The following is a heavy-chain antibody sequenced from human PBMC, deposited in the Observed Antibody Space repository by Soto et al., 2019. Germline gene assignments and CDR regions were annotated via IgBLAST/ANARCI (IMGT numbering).Heavy chain of an antibody. D-gene: IGHD3-16*01. CDR1: GYTFTIYD. CDR3: AWTLSGDNVYF. CDR2: MNPNSGNT. Sequence: ASVKVSCKASGYTFTIYDINWVRQATGQGLEGVGWMNPNSGNTGYAQKFQGRVTMTRNTSISTAYMELGSLISEDTAVYYCAWTLSGDNVYFCGQATLV. J-gene: IGHJ4*02. V-gene: IGHV1-8*01.